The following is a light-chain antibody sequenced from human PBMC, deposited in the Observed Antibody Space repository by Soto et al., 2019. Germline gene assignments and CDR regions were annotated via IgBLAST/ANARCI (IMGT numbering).Light chain of an antibody. Sequence: QAVVTQPPTASGTPGQRVTISCSGSSSNIGNNYVYWYQHLPGTAPKLLIYRNDQRPSGVPDRFSGSKSGTSASLAVRGLRSDDEADYYCASWDDSLTGLWVFGGGTKVTVL. CDR2: RND. J-gene: IGLJ3*02. V-gene: IGLV1-47*01. CDR1: SSNIGNNY. CDR3: ASWDDSLTGLWV.